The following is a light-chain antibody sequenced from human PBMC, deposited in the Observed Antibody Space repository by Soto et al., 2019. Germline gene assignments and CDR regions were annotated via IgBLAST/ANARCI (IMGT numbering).Light chain of an antibody. J-gene: IGKJ5*01. CDR1: QGISSY. CDR3: QQYQTYST. V-gene: IGKV1D-8*03. CDR2: DAS. Sequence: VIWMTQSPSLLSASTGDRVTISFRMSQGISSYLAWYQQKPGKAPKVLIYDASSLGSGVPSRFSGSGSGTEFTLTISSLQPDDFATYFCQQYQTYSTFGQGTRLEIK.